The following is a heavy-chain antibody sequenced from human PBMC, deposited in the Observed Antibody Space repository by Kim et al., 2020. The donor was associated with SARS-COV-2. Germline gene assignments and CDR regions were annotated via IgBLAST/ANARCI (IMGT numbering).Heavy chain of an antibody. CDR3: ARPLTDDNGDSYYYYYYGMDV. V-gene: IGHV3-33*01. J-gene: IGHJ6*02. CDR1: GFTFSSYG. D-gene: IGHD4-17*01. CDR2: IWHDGSNE. Sequence: GGSLRLSCVASGFTFSSYGMHWVRRAPGKGLEWVAVIWHDGSNEYYADSVKGRFTISRDNSKNTLYLQMNSLSAEDTAVYFCARPLTDDNGDSYYYYYYGMDVWGQGPTVTVSS.